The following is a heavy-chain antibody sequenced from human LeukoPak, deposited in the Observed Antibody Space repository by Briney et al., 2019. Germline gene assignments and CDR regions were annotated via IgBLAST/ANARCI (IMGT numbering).Heavy chain of an antibody. CDR2: MNPNSGNT. CDR1: GYTFTSYD. D-gene: IGHD2-2*01. J-gene: IGHJ5*02. Sequence: ASVKVSCKASGYTFTSYDINWVRQATGQGLEWMGWMNPNSGNTGYAQKFQGRVTMTTDTSTSTAYMELRSLRSDDTAVYYCASLYCSSTSCYPPFDPWGQGTLVTVSS. CDR3: ASLYCSSTSCYPPFDP. V-gene: IGHV1-8*01.